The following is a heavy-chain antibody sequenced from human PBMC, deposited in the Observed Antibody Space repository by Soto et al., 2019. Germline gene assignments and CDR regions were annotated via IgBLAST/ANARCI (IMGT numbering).Heavy chain of an antibody. J-gene: IGHJ6*02. Sequence: PGESLKISCEASGYMFPIYHISWVRQMPGKGLEWVGKIDPSDSRTMYRPSSRARITISVDKSINTAYLEWGRLKASDTAMYYCARRSSPTTVTTYYYYGMDVWGQGTTVTVSS. CDR3: ARRSSPTTVTTYYYYGMDV. CDR1: GYMFPIYH. CDR2: IDPSDSRT. V-gene: IGHV5-10-1*01. D-gene: IGHD4-17*01.